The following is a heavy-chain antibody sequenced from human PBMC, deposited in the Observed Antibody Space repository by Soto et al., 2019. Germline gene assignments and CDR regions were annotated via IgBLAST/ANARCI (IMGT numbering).Heavy chain of an antibody. D-gene: IGHD5-12*01. V-gene: IGHV1-69*12. Sequence: QVQLEQSGAEVKKPVSSVKVSCKASGGTFKNSAISWVRQAPGQGLEWMGGIMPIFRTPDYSQKFQGRVTITADESTSTVYMELSGLRSDDTAIYYCARDKARLQLGGNYYYILDVWGQGTTVNVSS. J-gene: IGHJ6*02. CDR2: IMPIFRTP. CDR3: ARDKARLQLGGNYYYILDV. CDR1: GGTFKNSA.